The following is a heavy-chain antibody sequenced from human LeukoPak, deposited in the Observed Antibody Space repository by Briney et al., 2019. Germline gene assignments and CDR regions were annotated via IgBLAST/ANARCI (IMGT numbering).Heavy chain of an antibody. CDR3: ARGGDIVVVPAARAFDY. CDR1: GGSFSGYY. D-gene: IGHD2-2*01. V-gene: IGHV4-34*01. J-gene: IGHJ4*02. CDR2: INHSGST. Sequence: SEALSLTCAVYGGSFSGYYWSWIRQPPGRGLEWIGEINHSGSTNYNPSLKSRVTISVDTSKNQFSLKLSSVTAADTAVYYCARGGDIVVVPAARAFDYWGQGTLVTVSS.